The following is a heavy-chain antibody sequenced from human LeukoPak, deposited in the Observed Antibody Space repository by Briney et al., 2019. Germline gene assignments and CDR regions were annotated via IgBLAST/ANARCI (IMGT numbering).Heavy chain of an antibody. V-gene: IGHV4-4*02. CDR1: GASITSYAC. CDR3: ARVISSAWRQNDL. CDR2: IHLNGIT. Sequence: SETLSLTCSVSGASITSYACWSWFGQPPGKGLDGIGEIHLNGITNYNPSLKSRVTMSIDKSMNHLSLNLSSVTAADTAVYYCARVISSAWRQNDLWGQGTLVTVSS. D-gene: IGHD3-22*01. J-gene: IGHJ5*02.